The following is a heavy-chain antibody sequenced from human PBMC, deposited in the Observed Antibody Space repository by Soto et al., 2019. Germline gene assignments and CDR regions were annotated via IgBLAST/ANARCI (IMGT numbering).Heavy chain of an antibody. V-gene: IGHV3-49*04. CDR3: ASAGIDRSRTTRYYYGMDV. CDR2: IRSKAYGGTI. Sequence: GGSLRLPCRASGFSFVENAMSWVRQTPGKGLEWGGLIRSKAYGGTIDYAASVKGGFTFSRDDSRSVAYLQMNGLNTEDTAVYYCASAGIDRSRTTRYYYGMDVWGQGTTVTVSS. CDR1: GFSFVENA. J-gene: IGHJ6*02. D-gene: IGHD3-22*01.